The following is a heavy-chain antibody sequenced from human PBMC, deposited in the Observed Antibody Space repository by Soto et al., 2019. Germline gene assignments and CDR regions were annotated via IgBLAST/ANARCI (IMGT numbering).Heavy chain of an antibody. D-gene: IGHD2-15*01. Sequence: SETLSLTCAVYGGSFSGYYWSWIRQPPGKGLEWIGEINHSGSTNYNPSLKSRVTISVDTSKNQFSLKLSSVTAADTAVYYCARGLRRPVADYYYGMDVWGQGTTVTVSS. CDR3: ARGLRRPVADYYYGMDV. CDR2: INHSGST. V-gene: IGHV4-34*01. J-gene: IGHJ6*02. CDR1: GGSFSGYY.